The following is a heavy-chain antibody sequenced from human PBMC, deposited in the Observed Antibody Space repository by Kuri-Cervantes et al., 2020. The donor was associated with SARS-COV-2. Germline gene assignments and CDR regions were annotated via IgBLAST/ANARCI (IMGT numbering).Heavy chain of an antibody. Sequence: GGSLRLSCAGSGLTFTNHLLNWVRQAPGKGLEWVSSISSSSSYIYYADSVKGRFTISRDNAKNPLYLQMNSLRAEDTAVYYCARSLQVVALWGQGTPATVSS. J-gene: IGHJ4*02. D-gene: IGHD2-15*01. V-gene: IGHV3-21*01. CDR1: GLTFTNHL. CDR2: ISSSSSYI. CDR3: ARSLQVVAL.